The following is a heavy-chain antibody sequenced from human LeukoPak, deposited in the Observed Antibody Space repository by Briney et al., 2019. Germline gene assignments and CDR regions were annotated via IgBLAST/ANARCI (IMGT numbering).Heavy chain of an antibody. CDR2: IIPIYDTS. V-gene: IGHV1-69*05. CDR3: ARGAYDAFDI. Sequence: ASVKVSYKASGGTFNSYAIVWVRQAPGQGLEWVGGIIPIYDTSHYAQKFQGRVTITTDESTNTAYMELSSLRSEDTAVYYCARGAYDAFDIWGQGTMVTVSS. CDR1: GGTFNSYA. J-gene: IGHJ3*02.